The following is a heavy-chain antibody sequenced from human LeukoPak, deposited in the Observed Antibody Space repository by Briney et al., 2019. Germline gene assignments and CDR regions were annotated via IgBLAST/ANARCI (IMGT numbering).Heavy chain of an antibody. V-gene: IGHV4-34*01. Sequence: SETLPLTCAVYGGSFSGYYWSWIRQPPGKGLEWIGEINHSGSTNYNPSLKSRVTISVDTSKNQFSLNLSSVTAADTAVYYCAGALVGSSSGYFYYYMDVWGKGTTVTVSS. J-gene: IGHJ6*03. CDR2: INHSGST. CDR3: AGALVGSSSGYFYYYMDV. D-gene: IGHD6-6*01. CDR1: GGSFSGYY.